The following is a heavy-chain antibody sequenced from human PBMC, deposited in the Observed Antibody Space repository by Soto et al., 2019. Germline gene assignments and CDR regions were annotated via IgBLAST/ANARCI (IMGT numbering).Heavy chain of an antibody. CDR2: IHSSGST. J-gene: IGHJ5*02. CDR3: ARDQGVAAAGITWFDP. D-gene: IGHD6-13*01. Sequence: SETLSLTCTVSGASMNSYHWSWIRQPAGKGLEWIGHIHSSGSTNYNPSLKSRVTMSVDTSKNQFSLRLMSLAAADTAVYYCARDQGVAAAGITWFDPWGQGSLVTVSS. V-gene: IGHV4-4*07. CDR1: GASMNSYH.